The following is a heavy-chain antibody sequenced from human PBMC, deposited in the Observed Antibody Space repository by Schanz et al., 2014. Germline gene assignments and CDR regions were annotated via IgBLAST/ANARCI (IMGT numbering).Heavy chain of an antibody. D-gene: IGHD1-1*01. Sequence: VQLLESGGGLVQPGGSLRLSCAASGFTFSSYAMHWVRQAPGKGLEWVALISNDGSIKYYADSVKGRFTISRDNSKNTLYLQMNSLRADDTAVYFCARAHGNNWYGKGLDYWGQGTQVTVSS. CDR1: GFTFSSYA. V-gene: IGHV3-30-3*01. CDR3: ARAHGNNWYGKGLDY. J-gene: IGHJ4*02. CDR2: ISNDGSIK.